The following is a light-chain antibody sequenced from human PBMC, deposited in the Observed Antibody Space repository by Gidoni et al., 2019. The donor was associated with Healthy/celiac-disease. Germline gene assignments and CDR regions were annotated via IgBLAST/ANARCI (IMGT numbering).Light chain of an antibody. V-gene: IGKV3-20*01. J-gene: IGKJ4*01. Sequence: IVLTQSPGTLSLSPGERATLSCRASQSVSSSYLAWYQQKPGQAPRLLIYGASSRATGIPYRVSGRGSGTEFTLTISRLEPEDFAVYYCQQYGSSSLTFXGXTKVESK. CDR2: GAS. CDR3: QQYGSSSLT. CDR1: QSVSSSY.